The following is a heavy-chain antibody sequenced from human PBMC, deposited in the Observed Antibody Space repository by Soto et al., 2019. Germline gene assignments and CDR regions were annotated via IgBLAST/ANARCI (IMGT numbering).Heavy chain of an antibody. CDR1: GGSFSGYY. J-gene: IGHJ6*04. V-gene: IGHV4-34*01. CDR3: ARSRQRALSYYYDMDV. Sequence: QVQLQQWGAGLLKPSETLSLTCAVYGGSFSGYYWSWIRQPPGKGLEWIGEINHSGSTNYNPSLSGRATKPLAPSKNNSSLKLSSVTAADRAVYYCARSRQRALSYYYDMDVGGKGPTFPFPS. CDR2: INHSGST. D-gene: IGHD6-25*01.